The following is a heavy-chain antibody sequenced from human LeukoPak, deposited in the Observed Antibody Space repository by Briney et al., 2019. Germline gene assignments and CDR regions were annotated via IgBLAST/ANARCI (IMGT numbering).Heavy chain of an antibody. J-gene: IGHJ6*02. CDR3: ARSSRSGSYLFYYGMGV. Sequence: PSETLSLTCTVSGGSISSSSYYWGWIRQPPGKGLEWIGSIYYSGSTYYNPSLKSRVIISVDTSKNQFSLKLSSVTAADTAVYYCARSSRSGSYLFYYGMGVWGQGTTVTVSS. D-gene: IGHD3-10*01. CDR1: GGSISSSSYY. CDR2: IYYSGST. V-gene: IGHV4-39*01.